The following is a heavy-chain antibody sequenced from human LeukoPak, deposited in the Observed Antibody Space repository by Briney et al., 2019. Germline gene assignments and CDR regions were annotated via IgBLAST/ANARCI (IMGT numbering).Heavy chain of an antibody. CDR2: INHSGST. CDR3: ARVDDRGHYYDSSGPRKLFDY. V-gene: IGHV4-34*01. J-gene: IGHJ4*02. Sequence: SETLSLTCAVYGGSFSGYYWSWIRQPPGKGLEWIGEINHSGSTNYNPSLKSRVTISVDTSKNRFSLKLSSVTAVDTAVYYCARVDDRGHYYDSSGPRKLFDYWGQGTLVTVSS. CDR1: GGSFSGYY. D-gene: IGHD3-22*01.